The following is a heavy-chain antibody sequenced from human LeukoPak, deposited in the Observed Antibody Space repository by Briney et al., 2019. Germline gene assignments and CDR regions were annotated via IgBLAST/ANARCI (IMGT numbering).Heavy chain of an antibody. CDR2: IKHNGDEL. CDR1: RFTFSTHW. D-gene: IGHD3-16*01. CDR3: ARELRTFDS. Sequence: GGSLRLSCEASRFTFSTHWMTWVRQAPGKGLEWVANIKHNGDELNYVDSVEDRFTISRDNAKNSLYLHMTSLRAEDTAVYYCARELRTFDSWGQGTLVTVSS. J-gene: IGHJ4*02. V-gene: IGHV3-7*01.